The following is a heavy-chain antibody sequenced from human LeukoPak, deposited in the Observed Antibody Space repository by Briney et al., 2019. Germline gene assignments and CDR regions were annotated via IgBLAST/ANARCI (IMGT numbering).Heavy chain of an antibody. J-gene: IGHJ5*02. CDR2: FDPEDGET. CDR3: VRDGEGVAISVNYWFDP. D-gene: IGHD3-10*01. Sequence: ASVKVSCKVSGYTLTELSMHWVRQAPGKGLEWMGGFDPEDGETIYAQKIQGRVTMTEDTSTDTAHMELSSLRSEDTAVYCCVRDGEGVAISVNYWFDPWGQGTLVTVSS. V-gene: IGHV1-24*01. CDR1: GYTLTELS.